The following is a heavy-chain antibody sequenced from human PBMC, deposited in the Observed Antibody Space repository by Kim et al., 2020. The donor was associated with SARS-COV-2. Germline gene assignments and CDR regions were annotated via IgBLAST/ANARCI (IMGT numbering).Heavy chain of an antibody. J-gene: IGHJ6*02. CDR1: GYNFTAYS. CDR2: IRPHTGDT. CDR3: ARGRSGYGMDV. V-gene: IGHV1-2*02. Sequence: ASVKVSCKASGYNFTAYSMQWVRQAPGQGLEWMGWIRPHTGDTNHAQQFQGRVSMTRDTSISTVYMDLSGLRSDDTAVYYCARGRSGYGMDVWGQGTTVSVSS.